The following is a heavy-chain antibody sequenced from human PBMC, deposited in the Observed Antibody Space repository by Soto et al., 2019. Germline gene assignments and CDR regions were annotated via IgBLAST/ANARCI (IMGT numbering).Heavy chain of an antibody. CDR1: GFTFTSSA. CDR3: AADGSIAVAANYYYYGMDV. D-gene: IGHD6-19*01. J-gene: IGHJ6*02. CDR2: IVVGSGNT. V-gene: IGHV1-58*01. Sequence: SVKVSCKASGFTFTSSAVQWVRQARGQRLEWIGWIVVGSGNTNYAQKFQERVTITRDMSTSTAYMELSSLRSEDTAVYYCAADGSIAVAANYYYYGMDVWGQGTTVTVSS.